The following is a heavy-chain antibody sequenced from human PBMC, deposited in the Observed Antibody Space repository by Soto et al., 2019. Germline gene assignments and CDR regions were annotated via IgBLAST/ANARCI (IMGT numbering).Heavy chain of an antibody. V-gene: IGHV3-7*01. CDR2: IKQDGSEK. D-gene: IGHD2-2*01. Sequence: GGSLRLSCAASGFTFSSYWMSWVRQAPGKGLEWVANIKQDGSEKYYVDSVKGRFTISRDNAKNSLYLQMNSLRAEDTAVYYCARMRYCSSTSCSSYYMDVWGKGTTVTVSS. CDR1: GFTFSSYW. J-gene: IGHJ6*03. CDR3: ARMRYCSSTSCSSYYMDV.